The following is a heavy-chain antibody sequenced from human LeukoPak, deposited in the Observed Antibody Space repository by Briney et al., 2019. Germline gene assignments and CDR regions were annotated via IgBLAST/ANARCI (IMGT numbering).Heavy chain of an antibody. V-gene: IGHV3-7*01. CDR3: ARDLNWETY. J-gene: IGHJ4*02. Sequence: GGSLRLSCAASGFTFSTYWMTWVRQAPGKGLEWVANIKPDGSQIYYVDSVKGRFTISRDNAKNSLYLQMNSLRAEDTAVYYCARDLNWETYWGQGTLITVSS. D-gene: IGHD1-1*01. CDR2: IKPDGSQI. CDR1: GFTFSTYW.